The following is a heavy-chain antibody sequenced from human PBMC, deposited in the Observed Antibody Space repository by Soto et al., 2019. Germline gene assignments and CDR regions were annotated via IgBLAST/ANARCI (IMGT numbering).Heavy chain of an antibody. CDR3: AREGALGAVAGKDYYYYGMDV. CDR2: IYPGDSET. D-gene: IGHD6-19*01. J-gene: IGHJ6*02. Sequence: PGESLKISCKGSGYNFPTYWIVWVRQMPGKGLEWMGIIYPGDSETRYSPSFQGQVTISADKSISTAYLQWSRLTAADTALYYCAREGALGAVAGKDYYYYGMDVWGQGTTVTVSS. V-gene: IGHV5-51*01. CDR1: GYNFPTYW.